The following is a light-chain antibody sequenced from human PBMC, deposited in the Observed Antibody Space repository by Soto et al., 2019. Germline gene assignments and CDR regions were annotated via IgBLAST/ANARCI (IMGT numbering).Light chain of an antibody. CDR1: SSDVGSYNL. Sequence: QSALTQPASVSGSPGQSITISCTGTSSDVGSYNLVSWYQQHPGKAPKLMIYAVNRRPSGVSNRFSGAKSANTASLTISGRLTADEADYFCCSYAGTNTFVFGTGTKVTVL. J-gene: IGLJ1*01. V-gene: IGLV2-23*02. CDR2: AVN. CDR3: CSYAGTNTFV.